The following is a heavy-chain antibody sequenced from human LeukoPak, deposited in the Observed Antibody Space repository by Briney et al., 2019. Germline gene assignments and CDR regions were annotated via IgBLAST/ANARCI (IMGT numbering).Heavy chain of an antibody. D-gene: IGHD3-22*01. CDR3: AREGVTDYYDSSGYSDY. Sequence: IICYIFYPDSVKGGFTISRENAKNSLYVQMNRQRAEETAVYYCAREGVTDYYDSSGYSDYWGQGTLVTVSS. CDR2: IICYI. J-gene: IGHJ4*02. V-gene: IGHV3-21*01.